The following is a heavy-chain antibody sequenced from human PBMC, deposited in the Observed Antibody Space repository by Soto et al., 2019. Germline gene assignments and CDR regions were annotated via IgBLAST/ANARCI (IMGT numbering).Heavy chain of an antibody. CDR3: ARVKRGMNNYDFRSQYYYYGMDV. CDR2: ISAYNGNT. CDR1: RYTFTSYG. D-gene: IGHD3-3*01. Sequence: QVQLVQSGAEVKKPGASVKVSCKASRYTFTSYGISWVRQAPGQGLEWMGWISAYNGNTNYAQKLQGRVTMTTDTSTSTAYMELRILRSDDTAVYYCARVKRGMNNYDFRSQYYYYGMDVWGQGTTVTVSS. J-gene: IGHJ6*02. V-gene: IGHV1-18*04.